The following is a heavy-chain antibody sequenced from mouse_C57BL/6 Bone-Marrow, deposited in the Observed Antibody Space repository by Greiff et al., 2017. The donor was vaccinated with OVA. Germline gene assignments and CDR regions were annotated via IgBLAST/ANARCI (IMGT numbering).Heavy chain of an antibody. J-gene: IGHJ2*01. CDR3: TRSPYFDY. CDR1: GYTFTDYE. Sequence: QVHVKQSGAELVRPGASVTLSCKASGYTFTDYEMHWVKQTPVHGLEWIGAIDPETGGTAYNQKFKGKAILTADKSSSTAYMELRSLTSEDSAVYYCTRSPYFDYWGQGTTLTVSS. V-gene: IGHV1-15*01. CDR2: IDPETGGT.